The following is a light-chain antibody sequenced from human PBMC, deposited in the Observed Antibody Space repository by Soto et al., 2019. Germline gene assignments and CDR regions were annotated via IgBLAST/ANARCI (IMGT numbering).Light chain of an antibody. V-gene: IGLV1-40*01. J-gene: IGLJ2*01. CDR2: GNT. CDR1: SSNIGAGYD. Sequence: QSVLTQPPSVSGAPGQRFTISCTGSSSNIGAGYDVQWYQQLPGADPSLLIFGNTNRPSVVPARFSGSRSGTSASIAISGIQAADEADYYCKSYDISLSVSVVFGGGTKVTVL. CDR3: KSYDISLSVSVV.